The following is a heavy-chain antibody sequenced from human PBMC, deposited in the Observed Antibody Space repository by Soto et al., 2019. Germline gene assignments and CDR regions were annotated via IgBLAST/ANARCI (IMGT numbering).Heavy chain of an antibody. J-gene: IGHJ4*02. CDR1: GFTFTNYA. CDR2: ASGSGAST. V-gene: IGHV3-23*01. D-gene: IGHD3-10*01. Sequence: EVQLLESGGGLVQPGGSLRLSCGASGFTFTNYAMSWVRQAPGKGLEWASTASGSGASTYYADSVKGRFTISRDNSKNTLYLQMKSLRIEDTAAYYCAKLAVRGVVVSNFDSWGQGTLVTVSS. CDR3: AKLAVRGVVVSNFDS.